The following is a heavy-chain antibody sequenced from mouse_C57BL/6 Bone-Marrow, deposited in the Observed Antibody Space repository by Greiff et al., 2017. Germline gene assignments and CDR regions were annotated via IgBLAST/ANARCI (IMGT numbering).Heavy chain of an antibody. CDR1: GFSLSTFGMG. Sequence: QVTLKESGPGILQPSQTLSLSCSFSGFSLSTFGMGVGWIRQPSGQGLEWLVHIWWDDDKYSDPALKRRLTNCKDTTKNQVFQKIANVDAADTATYYGAQMRGIYYYAMDYWGQGNSVTVSS. CDR2: IWWDDDK. CDR3: AQMRGIYYYAMDY. V-gene: IGHV8-8*01. J-gene: IGHJ4*01.